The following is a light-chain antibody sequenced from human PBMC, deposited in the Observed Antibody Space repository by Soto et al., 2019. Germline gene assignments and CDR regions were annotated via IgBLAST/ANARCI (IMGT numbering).Light chain of an antibody. CDR2: KNN. J-gene: IGLJ2*01. CDR1: SSNIGNNY. Sequence: QSVLTQPTSVSAAPGQKVTISCSGSSSNIGNNYVSWYQHLPGTAPKLLIYKNNERPSGIPDRFSGSKSGTSATLGITGLQTGDEADYYCGTWDSSLSAAGVFGGGTKLTVL. V-gene: IGLV1-51*02. CDR3: GTWDSSLSAAGV.